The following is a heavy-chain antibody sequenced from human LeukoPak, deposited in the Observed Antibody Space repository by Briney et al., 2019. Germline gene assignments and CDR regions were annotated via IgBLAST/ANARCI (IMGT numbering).Heavy chain of an antibody. CDR3: ARETTSLSDS. V-gene: IGHV6-1*01. D-gene: IGHD2/OR15-2a*01. Sequence: SQTLSLTCAISGDSVSSNSAAWNWIRQSPSGGLEWLGRTYYRSKWYNDYAVSVKSRITINPDRSKNQVSLQMNSVTPEDTAVYYCARETTSLSDSWGQGTLVTVSS. J-gene: IGHJ4*02. CDR2: TYYRSKWYN. CDR1: GDSVSSNSAA.